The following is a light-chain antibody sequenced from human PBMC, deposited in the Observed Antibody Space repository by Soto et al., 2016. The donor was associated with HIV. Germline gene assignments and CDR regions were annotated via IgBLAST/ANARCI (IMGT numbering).Light chain of an antibody. CDR2: DAS. CDR3: QQSPRTRRT. J-gene: IGKJ1*01. Sequence: DIQMTQSPSSLSLSIGDRVSITCRASQSISTYLHWYQQKPGRAPKLLIYDASSLQSGVPSRFSGRGSGTDFTLTTQRSRNMKILLTYYCQQSPRTRRTFGRRT. V-gene: IGKV1-39*01. CDR1: QSISTY.